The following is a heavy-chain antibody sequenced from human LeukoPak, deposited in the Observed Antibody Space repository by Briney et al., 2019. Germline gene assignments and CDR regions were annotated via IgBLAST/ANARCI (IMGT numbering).Heavy chain of an antibody. D-gene: IGHD2/OR15-2a*01. J-gene: IGHJ4*02. CDR3: VTDFHDHLSHDY. V-gene: IGHV3-15*01. CDR2: IKSKTDGGKT. Sequence: GGSLRLSCAASGFTFSNGWMSWVRQAPGKGREWVGRIKSKTDGGKTDYAAPVKGRFTISRDDSKNTLYLQMNSVKTEDTAVYYCVTDFHDHLSHDYWGQGTPVTVSS. CDR1: GFTFSNGW.